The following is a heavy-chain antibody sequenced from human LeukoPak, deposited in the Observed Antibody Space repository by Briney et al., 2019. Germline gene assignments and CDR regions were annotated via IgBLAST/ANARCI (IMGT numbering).Heavy chain of an antibody. Sequence: GGSLRLSCAASGFTISTSAMHWVRQAPGKGLEWVAFTSFDESHKFYADSVEGRFTISRDNSKNTLFLQMHNLRVDDTAMYYCAVVAGRFPPDYWGQGTLVIVSS. D-gene: IGHD6-19*01. CDR2: TSFDESHK. CDR3: AVVAGRFPPDY. J-gene: IGHJ4*02. V-gene: IGHV3-30-3*01. CDR1: GFTISTSA.